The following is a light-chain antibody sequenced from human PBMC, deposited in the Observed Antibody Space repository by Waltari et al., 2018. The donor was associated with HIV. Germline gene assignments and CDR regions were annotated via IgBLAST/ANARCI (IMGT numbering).Light chain of an antibody. V-gene: IGKV3-11*01. CDR3: QQHSSWPLT. J-gene: IGKJ4*01. CDR1: QSVSTY. CDR2: DAV. Sequence: EIVLTQSPGTLSLSPGETATLSCRASQSVSTYLAWYQQKPGQAPRLLIYDAVRRATGIPDRFSGSGSGTDFTLTISALEPGDFAVYSCQQHSSWPLTFGGGTKVEIK.